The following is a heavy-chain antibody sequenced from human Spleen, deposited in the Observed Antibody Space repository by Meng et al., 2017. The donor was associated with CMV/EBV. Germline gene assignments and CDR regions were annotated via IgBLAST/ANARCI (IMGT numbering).Heavy chain of an antibody. V-gene: IGHV3-48*03. J-gene: IGHJ4*02. D-gene: IGHD3-3*01. CDR3: ARHLNDFWSGYQSY. Sequence: GGSLRLSCAASGFTFSSYEMNWVRQAPGKGLDWVSYISSSGSTIYYTDSVKGRFTISRDNAKNSLYLQMNSLRAEDTVVYYCARHLNDFWSGYQSYWGQGTLVTVSS. CDR1: GFTFSSYE. CDR2: ISSSGSTI.